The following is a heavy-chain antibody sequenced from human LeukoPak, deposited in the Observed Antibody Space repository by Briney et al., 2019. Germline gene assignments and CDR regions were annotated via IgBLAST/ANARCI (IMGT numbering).Heavy chain of an antibody. D-gene: IGHD6-19*01. CDR2: ISGSGGST. Sequence: GGSLRLSCAASGFTFSSYAMNWVRQAPGKGLEWVSGISGSGGSTNYADSVKGRFTISRDSSKNTLYLQMNSLRADDTAVYYCAKSSRYGTGWYGRIDYWGQGTLVTVS. V-gene: IGHV3-23*01. CDR3: AKSSRYGTGWYGRIDY. CDR1: GFTFSSYA. J-gene: IGHJ4*02.